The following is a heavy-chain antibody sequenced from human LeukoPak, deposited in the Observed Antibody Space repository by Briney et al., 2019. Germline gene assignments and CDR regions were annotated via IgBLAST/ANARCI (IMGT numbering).Heavy chain of an antibody. Sequence: GASVKVSCKASGDTFSSYAIRWVRQAPGQGLEWMGRIIPILGIANYAQKFQGRVTITADNSTSTAYMELSSLRSEDTAVYYCARDGLAVAVTYSDYWGQRTLVTVST. CDR1: GDTFSSYA. D-gene: IGHD6-19*01. J-gene: IGHJ4*02. CDR2: IIPILGIA. V-gene: IGHV1-69*04. CDR3: ARDGLAVAVTYSDY.